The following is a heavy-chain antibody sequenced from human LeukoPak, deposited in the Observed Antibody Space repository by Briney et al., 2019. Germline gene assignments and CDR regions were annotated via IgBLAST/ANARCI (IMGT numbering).Heavy chain of an antibody. Sequence: SETLSLTCAVYGGSFSGYYWSWIRQPPGKGLEWIGEINHSGSTNYNPSLKSRVTISVDTSKNQFSLELSSVTAADTAVYYCARRPYGGNFDYWGQGTLVSVSS. CDR2: INHSGST. D-gene: IGHD3-16*01. CDR3: ARRPYGGNFDY. CDR1: GGSFSGYY. J-gene: IGHJ4*02. V-gene: IGHV4-34*01.